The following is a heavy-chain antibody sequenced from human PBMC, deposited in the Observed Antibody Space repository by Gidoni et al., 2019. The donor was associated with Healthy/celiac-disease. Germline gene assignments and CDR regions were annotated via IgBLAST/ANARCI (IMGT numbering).Heavy chain of an antibody. Sequence: QVQLQESGPGLVKPSETLSLTCTVSGGSISSYYWSWIRQPPGKGLEWIGYIYYSGSTNYNPSLKSRVTISVDTSKNQFSLKLSSVTAADTAVYYCARHAAAPFFDYWGQGTLVTVSS. CDR1: GGSISSYY. CDR2: IYYSGST. CDR3: ARHAAAPFFDY. D-gene: IGHD3-3*02. V-gene: IGHV4-59*08. J-gene: IGHJ4*02.